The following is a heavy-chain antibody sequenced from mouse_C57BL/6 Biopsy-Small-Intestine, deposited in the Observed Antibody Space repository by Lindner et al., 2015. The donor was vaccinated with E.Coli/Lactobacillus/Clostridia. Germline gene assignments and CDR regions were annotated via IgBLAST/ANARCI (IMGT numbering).Heavy chain of an antibody. CDR1: GYTFTAYW. CDR2: ILPGSDST. J-gene: IGHJ1*01. CDR3: ARRWGFYFDV. V-gene: IGHV1-9*01. D-gene: IGHD1-1*02. Sequence: VQLQESGADLMKPGASVKLSCKATGYTFTAYWVQWVKERPGHGLEWIGEILPGSDSTNYNESFNGKVTFTADTSSNTVYMQVSSLTIEDSAIFYCARRWGFYFDVWGSGSTVTVPS.